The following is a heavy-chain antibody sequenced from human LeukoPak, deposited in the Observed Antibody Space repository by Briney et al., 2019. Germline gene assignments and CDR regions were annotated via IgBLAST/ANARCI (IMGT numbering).Heavy chain of an antibody. CDR2: VDSDGTTT. CDR1: GVTISGYW. CDR3: ARIITAAAADC. J-gene: IGHJ4*02. Sequence: GGSLRLSCVASGVTISGYWLHWVRQAPGKGLAWVSRVDSDGTTTRYADSVKGRFTISRDNAKNTVYLQMNSLRAEDTAVYYCARIITAAAADCWGQGTLVAVSS. D-gene: IGHD6-13*01. V-gene: IGHV3-74*01.